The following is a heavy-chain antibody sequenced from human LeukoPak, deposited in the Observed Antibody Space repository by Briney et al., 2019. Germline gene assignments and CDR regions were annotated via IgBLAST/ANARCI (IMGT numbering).Heavy chain of an antibody. CDR2: INPNSGGT. CDR1: GYTFTGYY. CDR3: ARVRDGYNDAYDI. Sequence: ASVKVSCKASGYTFTGYYMHWVRQAPGQGLEWMGWINPNSGGTNYAQKFQGRVTMTRDTSISTAYMELSSLRSEDTAVYYCARVRDGYNDAYDIWGQGTMVTVTS. J-gene: IGHJ3*02. D-gene: IGHD5-24*01. V-gene: IGHV1-2*02.